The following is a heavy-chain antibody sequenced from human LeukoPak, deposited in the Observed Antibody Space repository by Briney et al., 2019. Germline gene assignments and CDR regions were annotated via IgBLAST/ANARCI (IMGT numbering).Heavy chain of an antibody. CDR2: ISSSGSTI. D-gene: IGHD2-15*01. V-gene: IGHV3-48*03. CDR3: ARGADGVSSNSRGWLDP. J-gene: IGHJ5*02. Sequence: PGGSLRLSCAASGFTFSSYEMNWVRQAPGKGLEWVSYISSSGSTIYYADSLKGRFTISRHNAKNSLYLHMNSLRAEDTAVYYCARGADGVSSNSRGWLDPWGQGTLVTVSS. CDR1: GFTFSSYE.